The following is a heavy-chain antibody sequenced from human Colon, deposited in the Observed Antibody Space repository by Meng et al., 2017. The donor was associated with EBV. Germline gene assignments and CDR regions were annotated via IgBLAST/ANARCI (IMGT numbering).Heavy chain of an antibody. CDR1: GGSFSDSY. D-gene: IGHD2-15*01. CDR3: ASSDCSGGTCYLDC. J-gene: IGHJ4*02. Sequence: QVQLQQWVAGLLKPSETLSLACTVYGGSFSDSYWTWIRQPPGKGLEWIGEINHVGSTTYNPSFKSRVTISVDTSKNQFSLKLSSVTAADAAVYYCASSDCSGGTCYLDCWGQGTLVTVSS. CDR2: INHVGST. V-gene: IGHV4-34*01.